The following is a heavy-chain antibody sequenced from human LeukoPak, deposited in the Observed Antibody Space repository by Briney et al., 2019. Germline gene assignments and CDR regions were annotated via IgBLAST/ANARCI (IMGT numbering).Heavy chain of an antibody. V-gene: IGHV3-23*01. J-gene: IGHJ4*02. CDR2: ISGSGGST. D-gene: IGHD2-21*02. CDR1: GFTFSSYA. Sequence: GGSLRLSCAASGFTFSSYAMSWVRQAPGKGLEWVSSISGSGGSTYYADSVKGRFTISRDNSKNTLYLQMNSLRAEDTAVYYCAKDIYCGGDCYIRAGDSWGQGTLVTVSS. CDR3: AKDIYCGGDCYIRAGDS.